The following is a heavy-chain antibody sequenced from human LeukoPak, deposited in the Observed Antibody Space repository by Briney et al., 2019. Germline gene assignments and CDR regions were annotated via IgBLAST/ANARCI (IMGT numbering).Heavy chain of an antibody. CDR3: ASRKLGNDY. V-gene: IGHV4-59*02. D-gene: IGHD7-27*01. J-gene: IGHJ4*02. Sequence: PSETLSHTCTISGGSVSDYLWSWIRQSPGKGLEWIGYIYHTGSTSYSPSLKSRVTISADTSQNQFSLKLSSVTAADTGVYYCASRKLGNDYWGQGTLVTVSS. CDR1: GGSVSDYL. CDR2: IYHTGST.